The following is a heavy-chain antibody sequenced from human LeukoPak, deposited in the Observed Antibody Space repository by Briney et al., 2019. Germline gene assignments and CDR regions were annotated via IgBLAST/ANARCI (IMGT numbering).Heavy chain of an antibody. CDR1: GFTFSSYG. V-gene: IGHV3-30*02. CDR3: AKDALQDGSYPYYFDY. Sequence: GGSLRLSCAAFGFTFSSYGMHWVRQAPGKGLEWVAFIRYDGSNKYYADSVKGRFTISRDNSKNTLYLQMNSLRAEDTAVYYCAKDALQDGSYPYYFDYWGQGTLVTVSS. CDR2: IRYDGSNK. J-gene: IGHJ4*02. D-gene: IGHD1-26*01.